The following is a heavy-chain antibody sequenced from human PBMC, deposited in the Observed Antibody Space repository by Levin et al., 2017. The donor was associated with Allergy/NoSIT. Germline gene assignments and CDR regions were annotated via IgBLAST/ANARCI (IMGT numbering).Heavy chain of an antibody. J-gene: IGHJ3*02. V-gene: IGHV1-18*01. CDR3: ARKGTGQAFDI. CDR2: ISAYNGDT. D-gene: IGHD3/OR15-3a*01. CDR1: GYTFTTYG. Sequence: EASVKVSCKASGYTFTTYGISWVRQAPGQGLEYMGWISAYNGDTNYVQMLQGRVTLTTDTSTSTAYMELRSLRSDDTAVYYCARKGTGQAFDIWGQGTMVIVSS.